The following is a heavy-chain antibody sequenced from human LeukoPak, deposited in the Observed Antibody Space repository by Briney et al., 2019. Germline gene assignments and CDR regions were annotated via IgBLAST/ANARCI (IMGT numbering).Heavy chain of an antibody. Sequence: GGSLTLSCAVSGFTFSSCAMHWVRQAPGGGREWVSSISGSGASTYDADSVKGRFTISRDNSKNTLYLQMNSLRAEDTAIYYCAKDRYGDYSFDSWGQGTLVTVSS. CDR2: ISGSGAST. D-gene: IGHD4-17*01. J-gene: IGHJ4*02. V-gene: IGHV3-23*01. CDR1: GFTFSSCA. CDR3: AKDRYGDYSFDS.